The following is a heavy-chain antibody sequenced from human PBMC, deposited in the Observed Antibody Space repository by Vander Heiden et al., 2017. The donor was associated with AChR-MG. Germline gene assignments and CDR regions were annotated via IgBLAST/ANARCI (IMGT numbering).Heavy chain of an antibody. J-gene: IGHJ4*02. CDR1: GFTVSSQY. Sequence: EVQLVETGGGLIQPGGSLRLSCAASGFTVSSQYMGWVRQAPGKGLEWVSVIYSGGSTYYADSVKGRFTISRDNSKNTLYLQMNSLRAEDTAVYYCARGKNRIFWNDPTDGYYFDYWGQGTLVTVSS. D-gene: IGHD1-1*01. V-gene: IGHV3-53*02. CDR3: ARGKNRIFWNDPTDGYYFDY. CDR2: IYSGGST.